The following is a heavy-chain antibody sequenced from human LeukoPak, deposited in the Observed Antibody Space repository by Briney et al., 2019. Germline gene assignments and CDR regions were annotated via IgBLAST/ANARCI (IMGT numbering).Heavy chain of an antibody. D-gene: IGHD3-16*02. V-gene: IGHV1-24*01. CDR1: GSPLTELS. Sequence: ASGKLSCTVSGSPLTELSMHWGRQAPGPRRGWRGGFDPEDDETIYAQKLQGRVTMTGDTSTDTVYMELSSLRSEDTAVYYCATVGLGGLSPPAYFDYWGQGTLVTVSS. J-gene: IGHJ4*02. CDR3: ATVGLGGLSPPAYFDY. CDR2: FDPEDDET.